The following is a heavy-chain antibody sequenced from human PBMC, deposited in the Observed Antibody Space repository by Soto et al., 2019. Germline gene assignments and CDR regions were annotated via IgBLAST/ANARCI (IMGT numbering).Heavy chain of an antibody. CDR3: ARGGQDFWSGPFDY. Sequence: PXETLSLTCTVSDGSISTYFCNWIRQPAGKGLEWIGRIDNSGNTNYNPSLKSRVTMSADTSRNQFSLKLNSVTAADTAVYYCARGGQDFWSGPFDYWGQGALVTVSS. CDR2: IDNSGNT. CDR1: DGSISTYF. D-gene: IGHD3-3*01. V-gene: IGHV4-4*07. J-gene: IGHJ4*02.